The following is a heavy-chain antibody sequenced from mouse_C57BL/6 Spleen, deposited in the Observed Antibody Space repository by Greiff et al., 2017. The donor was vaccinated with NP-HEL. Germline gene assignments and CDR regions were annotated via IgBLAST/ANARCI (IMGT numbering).Heavy chain of an antibody. CDR2: ISSGSSTI. J-gene: IGHJ1*03. CDR3: ARRYGSSSWYFDV. V-gene: IGHV5-17*01. Sequence: EVKVVESGGGLVKPGGSLKLSCAASGFTFSDYGMHWVRQAPEKGLEWVAYISSGSSTIYYADTVKGRFTISRDNAKNTLFLPMTSLRSEDTAMYYCARRYGSSSWYFDVWGTGTTVTVSS. D-gene: IGHD1-1*01. CDR1: GFTFSDYG.